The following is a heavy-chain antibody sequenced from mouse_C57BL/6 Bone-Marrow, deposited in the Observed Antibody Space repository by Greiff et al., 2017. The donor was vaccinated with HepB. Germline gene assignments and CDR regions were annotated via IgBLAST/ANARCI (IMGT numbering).Heavy chain of an antibody. CDR2: ISNGGGST. Sequence: DVHLVESGGGLVQPGGSLKLSCAASGFTFSDYYMYWVRQTPEKRLEWVAYISNGGGSTYYPDTVKGRFTISRDNAKNTLYLQMSRLKSEDTAMYYCARRVLRSNYFDYWGQGTTLTVSS. V-gene: IGHV5-12*01. J-gene: IGHJ2*01. D-gene: IGHD1-1*01. CDR1: GFTFSDYY. CDR3: ARRVLRSNYFDY.